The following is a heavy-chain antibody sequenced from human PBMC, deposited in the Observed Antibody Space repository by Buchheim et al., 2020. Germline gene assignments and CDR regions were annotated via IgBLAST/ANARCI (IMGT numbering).Heavy chain of an antibody. D-gene: IGHD6-6*01. Sequence: EVQLVESGGGLVQPGGSLRLSCAASGFTFSSYSMNWVRQAPGKGLEWVSYISSSSTIYYADSVKGRFTISRDNAKNSLYLPMNSLRAEDTAVYYCARLGSLGVESSSSGAVIYYYYYYMDVWGKGTT. CDR3: ARLGSLGVESSSSGAVIYYYYYYMDV. CDR1: GFTFSSYS. V-gene: IGHV3-48*01. CDR2: ISSSSTI. J-gene: IGHJ6*03.